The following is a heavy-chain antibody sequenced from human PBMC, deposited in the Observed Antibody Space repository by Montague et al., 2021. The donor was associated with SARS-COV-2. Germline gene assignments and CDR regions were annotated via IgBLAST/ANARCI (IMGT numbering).Heavy chain of an antibody. J-gene: IGHJ2*01. V-gene: IGHV6-1*01. D-gene: IGHD2-21*02. CDR2: TYYRSKWYN. Sequence: CAISGDSVSSHIATWNWIRQSPSRGLEWLGRTYYRSKWYNDYAVSVKSRVIINPDTSNNRISLQLNSVTPEDTAVYYCARAYSGGDCYFYWYFDLWGHGTLVTVSS. CDR1: GDSVSSHIAT. CDR3: ARAYSGGDCYFYWYFDL.